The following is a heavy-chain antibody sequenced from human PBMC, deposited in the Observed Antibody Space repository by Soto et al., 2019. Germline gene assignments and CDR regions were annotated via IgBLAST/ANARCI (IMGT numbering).Heavy chain of an antibody. V-gene: IGHV4-31*03. J-gene: IGHJ5*02. CDR2: IYYSGST. CDR1: GGSISSGGYY. D-gene: IGHD1-26*01. Sequence: ASETLSLTCTVSGGSISSGGYYWSWIRQHPGKGLEWIGYIYYSGSTYYNPSLKSRVTISVDTSKNQFSLKLSSVTAADTAVYYCARVPHGARGWFDPWGQGTLVTVSS. CDR3: ARVPHGARGWFDP.